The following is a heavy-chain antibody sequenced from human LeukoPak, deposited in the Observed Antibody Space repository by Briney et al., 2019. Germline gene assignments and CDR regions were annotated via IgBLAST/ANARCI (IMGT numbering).Heavy chain of an antibody. V-gene: IGHV3-53*01. CDR1: GFTVSSNY. CDR2: IYSGGST. CDR3: AKVPAAILIPNWFDP. D-gene: IGHD2-2*01. J-gene: IGHJ5*02. Sequence: PGGSLRLSCAASGFTVSSNYMSWVRQAPGKGLEWVSVIYSGGSTYYADSVKGRFTISRDNSKNTLYLQMNSLRAEDTAVYYCAKVPAAILIPNWFDPWGQGTLVTVSS.